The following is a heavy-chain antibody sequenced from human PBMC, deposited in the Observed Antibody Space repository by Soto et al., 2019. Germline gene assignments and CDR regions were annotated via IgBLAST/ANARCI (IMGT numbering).Heavy chain of an antibody. V-gene: IGHV3-23*01. CDR3: AKQFVDV. Sequence: PGDSLRLSCAASGFSFSKFAMNWVRLPPGKGLEWVSGISDSGHNVVYADSVRGRFTISRDNSKSILYLQMDRLTVDDSAVYYCAKQFVDVWGQGTTVTVSS. CDR2: ISDSGHNV. CDR1: GFSFSKFA. J-gene: IGHJ6*02.